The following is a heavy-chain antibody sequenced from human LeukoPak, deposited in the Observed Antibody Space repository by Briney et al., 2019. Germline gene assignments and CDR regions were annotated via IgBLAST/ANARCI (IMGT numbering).Heavy chain of an antibody. D-gene: IGHD6-13*01. CDR2: TIPIFGTA. CDR1: GGTFSSYA. Sequence: SVKVSCKASGGTFSSYAISWVRQAPGQGLEWMGGTIPIFGTANYAQKFQGRVTITADESTSTAYMELSSLRSEDTAVYYCARDTPPIAAAGTWGQGTLVTVSS. CDR3: ARDTPPIAAAGT. V-gene: IGHV1-69*13. J-gene: IGHJ5*02.